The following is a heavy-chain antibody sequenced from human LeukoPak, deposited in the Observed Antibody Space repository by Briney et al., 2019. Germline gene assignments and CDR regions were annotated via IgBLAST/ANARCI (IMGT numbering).Heavy chain of an antibody. D-gene: IGHD6-19*01. CDR3: ARGTVAGPYDAFNM. CDR2: INHSGST. Sequence: PSETLSLTCAVYGGSFSGYYWSWIRQPPGKGLEWIGEINHSGSTKYNPSLKSRVTISVDPSKNQFSLKLTSMTAADTAVYYCARGTVAGPYDAFNMWGQGTMVTVSS. J-gene: IGHJ3*02. CDR1: GGSFSGYY. V-gene: IGHV4-34*01.